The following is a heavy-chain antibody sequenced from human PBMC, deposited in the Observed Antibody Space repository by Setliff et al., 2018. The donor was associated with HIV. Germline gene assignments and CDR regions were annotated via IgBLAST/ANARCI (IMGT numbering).Heavy chain of an antibody. CDR2: INHSGST. CDR1: GGSFSGYY. D-gene: IGHD3-10*01. CDR3: ARRGIWFGLNELSGRHWFDP. Sequence: SETLSLTCAVYGGSFSGYYWSWIRQPPGKGLEWIGEINHSGSTNYNPSLKSRVTISGDTSKNQFSLKLYSVTAADTAVYYCARRGIWFGLNELSGRHWFDPWGQGTLVTVSS. J-gene: IGHJ5*02. V-gene: IGHV4-34*01.